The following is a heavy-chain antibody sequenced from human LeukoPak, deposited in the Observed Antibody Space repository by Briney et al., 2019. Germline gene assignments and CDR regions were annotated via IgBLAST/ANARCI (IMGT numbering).Heavy chain of an antibody. CDR2: ISPSGITT. V-gene: IGHV3-11*01. D-gene: IGHD6-19*01. CDR1: GFTFSDHY. CDR3: ARQRSSYYFDW. J-gene: IGHJ4*02. Sequence: PGGSLTLSCAVSGFTFSDHYVRWIRQAPGKGLDWLSYISPSGITTKYADSVKGRFTVSRDNAKNSVFLQLNNLRVEDTAVYFCARQRSSYYFDWLGQASLVSVSS.